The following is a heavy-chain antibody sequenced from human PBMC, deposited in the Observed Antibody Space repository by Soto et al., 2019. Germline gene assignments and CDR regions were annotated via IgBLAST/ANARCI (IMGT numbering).Heavy chain of an antibody. CDR2: ISPEGGDI. CDR1: GFTFSNYW. CDR3: AADNTGPRAFEY. D-gene: IGHD2-8*02. Sequence: GGSLRLSCAASGFTFSNYWMHWVRQAPGKGLVWVSQISPEGGDIVYADSVKGRFTISRDNAKNTLYLQMSSLRVEDAAVYYCAADNTGPRAFEYWGQGTLVTVSS. V-gene: IGHV3-74*01. J-gene: IGHJ4*02.